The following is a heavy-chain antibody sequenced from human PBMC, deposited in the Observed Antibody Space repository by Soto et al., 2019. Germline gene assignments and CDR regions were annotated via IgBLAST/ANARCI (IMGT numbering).Heavy chain of an antibody. CDR1: GYSFTSYW. V-gene: IGHV5-10-1*01. D-gene: IGHD2-15*01. CDR2: IDPSDSNT. CDR3: ERVKGLRIFDGMDV. J-gene: IGHJ6*02. Sequence: PGESLKISCKASGYSFTSYWISWVRQTPGKGLEWMGRIDPSDSNTRYSPSFQGHVVISTDKSTTTAYVQWSSLKASDTATYYCERVKGLRIFDGMDVWGQGTTVTVSS.